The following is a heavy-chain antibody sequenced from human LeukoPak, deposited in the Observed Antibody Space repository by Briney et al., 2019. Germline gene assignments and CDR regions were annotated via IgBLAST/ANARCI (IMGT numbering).Heavy chain of an antibody. CDR2: ISGDGGST. Sequence: PGGSLRLSCAASGFTFDDYAMHWVRQAPGKGLEWVSLISGDGGSTYYADSAKGRFTISRDNSKNSLYLQMNSLRTEDTALYYCAKDSGYDGYFDYWGQGTLVTVSS. CDR1: GFTFDDYA. J-gene: IGHJ4*02. V-gene: IGHV3-43*02. CDR3: AKDSGYDGYFDY. D-gene: IGHD5-12*01.